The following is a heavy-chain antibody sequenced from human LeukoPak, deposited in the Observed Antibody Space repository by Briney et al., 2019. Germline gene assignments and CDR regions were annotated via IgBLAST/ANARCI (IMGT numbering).Heavy chain of an antibody. Sequence: PSETLSLTCAVYGGSFSGYYWSWIRQPPGKGLEWIGEINHSGGTNYNPSLKSRVTISVDTSKNQFSLKLSSVTAADTAVYYCARTLRGYSYGDAFDIWGQGTMVTVSS. D-gene: IGHD5-18*01. CDR1: GGSFSGYY. CDR3: ARTLRGYSYGDAFDI. CDR2: INHSGGT. V-gene: IGHV4-34*01. J-gene: IGHJ3*02.